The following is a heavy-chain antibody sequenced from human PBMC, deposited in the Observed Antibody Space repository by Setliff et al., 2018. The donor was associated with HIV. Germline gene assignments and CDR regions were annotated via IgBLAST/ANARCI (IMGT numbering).Heavy chain of an antibody. D-gene: IGHD4-17*01. CDR3: ARGKIGYGDYALNWFDP. V-gene: IGHV3-21*01. J-gene: IGHJ5*02. CDR1: GFTFSSYT. Sequence: GGSLRLSCAASGFTFSSYTMHWVRRAPGKGLEWVSSISSSSNSIYYTDSVKGRFTISSDNAKNSLYLQMNSLRLEDTAVYYCARGKIGYGDYALNWFDPWGQGTLVTVSS. CDR2: ISSSSNSI.